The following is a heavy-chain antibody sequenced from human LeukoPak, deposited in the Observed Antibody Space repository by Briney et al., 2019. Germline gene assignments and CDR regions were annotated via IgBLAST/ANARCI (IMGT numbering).Heavy chain of an antibody. CDR2: IYYSGST. V-gene: IGHV4-59*12. CDR3: ARPKGYFDY. J-gene: IGHJ4*02. Sequence: PSETLSLTCTVSGGSISSYYWSWIRQPPGKGLEWIGYIYYSGSTNYNPSLKSQVTISVDTSKNQFSLKLSSVTAADTAVYYCARPKGYFDYWGQGTLVTVSS. CDR1: GGSISSYY.